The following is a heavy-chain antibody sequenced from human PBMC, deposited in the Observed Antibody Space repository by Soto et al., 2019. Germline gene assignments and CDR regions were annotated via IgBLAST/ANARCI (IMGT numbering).Heavy chain of an antibody. CDR1: GYSFTSYW. V-gene: IGHV5-51*01. CDR3: ARHGTGPYYYYGMDV. J-gene: IGHJ6*02. Sequence: PGESLKISCKGSGYSFTSYWIGWVRQMPGKGLEWMGIIYPGDSDTRYSPSSQGQVTISADKSISTAYLQWSSLKASDTAMYYCARHGTGPYYYYGMDVWGQGTTVTVSS. CDR2: IYPGDSDT. D-gene: IGHD3-9*01.